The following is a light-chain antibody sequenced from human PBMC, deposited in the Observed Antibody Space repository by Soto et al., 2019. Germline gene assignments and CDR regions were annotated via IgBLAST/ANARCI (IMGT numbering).Light chain of an antibody. V-gene: IGLV3-21*02. CDR2: DDS. Sequence: ELTQPPSVSVAPGQTARLTCAGNNIGSKSVHWYQQRPGQAPVLVVYDDSGRPSGIPERFSGTNSGSTATLTISRVEGGDEADYFCQVWDISSDHVVFGGGTKVTVL. CDR3: QVWDISSDHVV. CDR1: NIGSKS. J-gene: IGLJ2*01.